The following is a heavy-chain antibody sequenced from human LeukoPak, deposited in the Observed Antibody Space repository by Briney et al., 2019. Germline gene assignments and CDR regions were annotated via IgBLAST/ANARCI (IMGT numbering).Heavy chain of an antibody. CDR1: GGTFSSYA. CDR2: ISAYKGNT. J-gene: IGHJ5*02. D-gene: IGHD6-19*01. V-gene: IGHV1-18*01. CDR3: ARDPGSFLSSSGWLNWFDP. Sequence: ASVKVSCKASGGTFSSYAIGWVRQAPGQGLEWMGWISAYKGNTNYAQKFQGRVTLTTDTSTSTAYMELRSLRSDDTAVYYCARDPGSFLSSSGWLNWFDPWGQGTLVTVSS.